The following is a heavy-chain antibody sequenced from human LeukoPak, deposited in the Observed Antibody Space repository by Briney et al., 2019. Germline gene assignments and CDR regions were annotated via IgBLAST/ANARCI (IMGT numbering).Heavy chain of an antibody. D-gene: IGHD5-18*01. V-gene: IGHV3-11*04. CDR1: GFTFSDYY. CDR2: ISSSGSTI. J-gene: IGHJ6*02. Sequence: PGGSLRLSCAASGFTFSDYYMSWIRQAPGKGLEWVSYISSSGSTIYYVDSVKGRFTISRDNAKNSLYLQMNSLRAEDTAVYYCAREDTAMWGYYYGMDVWGQGTTVTVSS. CDR3: AREDTAMWGYYYGMDV.